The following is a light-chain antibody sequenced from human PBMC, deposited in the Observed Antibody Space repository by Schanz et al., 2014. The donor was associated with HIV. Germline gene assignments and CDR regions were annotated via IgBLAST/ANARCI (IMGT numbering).Light chain of an antibody. V-gene: IGLV1-51*01. CDR3: GTWDSNLNDWL. CDR2: DNS. J-gene: IGLJ3*02. Sequence: QSVLTQPPSVSAAPGQKITISCSGGTSNVVSNYVSWYQQGPGTAPKLLIYDNSKRPSGTPDRFSGSKSGTSATLGITGLQTGDEADYYCGTWDSNLNDWLFGGGTKLTVL. CDR1: TSNVVSNY.